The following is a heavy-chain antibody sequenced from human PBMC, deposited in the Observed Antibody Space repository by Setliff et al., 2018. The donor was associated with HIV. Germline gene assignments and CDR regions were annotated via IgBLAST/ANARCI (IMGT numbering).Heavy chain of an antibody. CDR3: AKGTYSYDSSGYLDH. CDR1: GFTFSSYS. D-gene: IGHD3-22*01. Sequence: GGSLRLSCAASGFTFSSYSMNWARQAPGKGLEWVSFISGNSGAVTYADSVKGRFTISRDNARNSLYLQMNSLRAEDTAVYYCAKGTYSYDSSGYLDHWGQGTLVTVSS. V-gene: IGHV3-48*01. CDR2: ISGNSGAV. J-gene: IGHJ4*01.